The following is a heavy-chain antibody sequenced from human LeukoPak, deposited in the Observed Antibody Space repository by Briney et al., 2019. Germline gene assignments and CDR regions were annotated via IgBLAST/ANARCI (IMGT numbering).Heavy chain of an antibody. Sequence: SETLSLTCTVSGGSISSYYWSWIRQPPGKGLEWIGYIYYSGSTNYNPSLKSRVTISVDTSKNQFSLKLSSVTAADTAVYYCARVEGGSSWYYFDYWGQGTLVTVSS. CDR2: IYYSGST. J-gene: IGHJ4*02. CDR1: GGSISSYY. V-gene: IGHV4-59*01. CDR3: ARVEGGSSWYYFDY. D-gene: IGHD6-13*01.